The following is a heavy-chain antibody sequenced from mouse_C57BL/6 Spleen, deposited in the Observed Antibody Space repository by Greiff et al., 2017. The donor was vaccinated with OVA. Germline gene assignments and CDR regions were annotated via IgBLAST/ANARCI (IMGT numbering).Heavy chain of an antibody. CDR2: IYWDDDK. V-gene: IGHV8-12*01. J-gene: IGHJ4*01. Sequence: QVTLKESGPGILQSSQTLSLTCSFSGFSLSTSGMGVSWIRQPSGKGLEWLAHIYWDDDKRSNPSLKSRLTISKDTSRNQVFLKITSVDTADTATYYCARRAEGAMDYWGQGTSVTVSS. CDR3: ARRAEGAMDY. CDR1: GFSLSTSGMG.